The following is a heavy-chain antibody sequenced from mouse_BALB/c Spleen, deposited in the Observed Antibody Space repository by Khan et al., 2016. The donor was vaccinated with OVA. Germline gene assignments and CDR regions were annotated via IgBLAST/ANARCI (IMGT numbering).Heavy chain of an antibody. CDR2: INPSTGYT. V-gene: IGHV1-7*01. J-gene: IGHJ3*01. D-gene: IGHD1-1*01. Sequence: QVHVKQSGAELAKPGASVKMSCKASGYTFTSYWMHWVKQRPGQGLEWIGYINPSTGYTEYNQRFKDKATLTADKSSSTAYMQLSSLTSEESAVYYCANHGSSSAWLTYWGQETLVTVSA. CDR3: ANHGSSSAWLTY. CDR1: GYTFTSYW.